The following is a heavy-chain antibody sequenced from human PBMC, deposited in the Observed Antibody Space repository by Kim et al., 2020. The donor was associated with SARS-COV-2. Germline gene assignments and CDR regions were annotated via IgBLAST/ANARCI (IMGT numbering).Heavy chain of an antibody. Sequence: ASVKVSCKASGYTFTGYYMHWVRQAPGQGLEWMGWINPNSGGTNYAQKFQGRVTMTRDTSISTAYMELSRLRSDDTAVYYCARALGRRDGYNRVIFYAFDIWGQGTMVTVSS. J-gene: IGHJ3*02. CDR2: INPNSGGT. D-gene: IGHD3-22*01. V-gene: IGHV1-2*02. CDR1: GYTFTGYY. CDR3: ARALGRRDGYNRVIFYAFDI.